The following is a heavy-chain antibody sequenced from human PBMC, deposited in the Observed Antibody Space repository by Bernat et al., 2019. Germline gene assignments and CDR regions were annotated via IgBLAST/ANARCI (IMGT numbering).Heavy chain of an antibody. CDR2: IWHDGSNE. V-gene: IGHV3-33*01. CDR1: GFTFRDNG. Sequence: QVQLVESGGGVVQPGRSLRLSCAASGFTFRDNGMHWVRQAPGKGLEWVAVIWHDGSNENYAESVKGRFTISRDNSESTLYLQMNSLRAEDSALYYCAREHIVGSTRGFDYWGQGTLVTVSS. J-gene: IGHJ4*02. CDR3: AREHIVGSTRGFDY. D-gene: IGHD1-26*01.